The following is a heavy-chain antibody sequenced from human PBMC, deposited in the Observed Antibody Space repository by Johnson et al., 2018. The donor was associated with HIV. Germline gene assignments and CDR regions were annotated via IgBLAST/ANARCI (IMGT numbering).Heavy chain of an antibody. Sequence: QVQLVESGGGVVQPGRSLRLSCAASGFTFSSYGMHWVRQAPGKGLEWVAFIRYDGSNKYYADSVKGRFTISRDNSKNTLYLQMNSLRAEDTAVYYCAKDLSSGWYHAFDILGQGTMVTVSS. CDR2: IRYDGSNK. J-gene: IGHJ3*02. V-gene: IGHV3-30*02. D-gene: IGHD6-19*01. CDR1: GFTFSSYG. CDR3: AKDLSSGWYHAFDI.